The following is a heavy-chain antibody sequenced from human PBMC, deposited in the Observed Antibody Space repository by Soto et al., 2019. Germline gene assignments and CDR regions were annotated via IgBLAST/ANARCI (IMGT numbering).Heavy chain of an antibody. Sequence: ASVKVSCKVSGYTLTELSMHWVRQAPGKGLECMGGFDPEDGETIYAQKFQGRVTMTEDTSTDTAYMELSSLRSEVTAVYYCATPGGSYPHYIGAFDIWGQGTMVTVSS. CDR2: FDPEDGET. V-gene: IGHV1-24*01. D-gene: IGHD1-26*01. J-gene: IGHJ3*02. CDR3: ATPGGSYPHYIGAFDI. CDR1: GYTLTELS.